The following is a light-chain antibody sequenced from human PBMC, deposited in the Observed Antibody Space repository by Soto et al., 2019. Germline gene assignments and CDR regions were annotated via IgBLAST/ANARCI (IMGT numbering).Light chain of an antibody. J-gene: IGLJ1*01. Sequence: QSALTQPASVSGSPGQSITISCTGASSDVGGNNYVSWYQQYPGKAPNLMVCDVSNRPLGVSNRFSGSKSGNTASLTISGLEAEDEADCYCCSFTGTSYVFGTGTKLTVL. CDR3: CSFTGTSYV. CDR1: SSDVGGNNY. V-gene: IGLV2-14*01. CDR2: DVS.